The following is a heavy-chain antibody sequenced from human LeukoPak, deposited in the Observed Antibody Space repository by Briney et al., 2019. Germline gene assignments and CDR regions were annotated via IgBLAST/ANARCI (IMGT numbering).Heavy chain of an antibody. Sequence: SETLSLTCTVSGDSLRKSTFYWVWIRQPPGKGLEWIGSIYYSGGADYNPSLQSRVTISVDTSKNEFSLKVRSVTAADTAVYFCARTHCEGDCFSAVRYWGQGTPVTVSS. CDR3: ARTHCEGDCFSAVRY. J-gene: IGHJ4*02. V-gene: IGHV4-39*07. CDR2: IYYSGGA. CDR1: GDSLRKSTFY. D-gene: IGHD2-21*02.